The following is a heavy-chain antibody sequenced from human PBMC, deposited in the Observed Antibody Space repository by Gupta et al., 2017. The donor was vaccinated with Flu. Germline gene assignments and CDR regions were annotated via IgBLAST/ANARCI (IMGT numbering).Heavy chain of an antibody. J-gene: IGHJ6*03. D-gene: IGHD2-2*01. CDR3: ARGDCSSTSCHPYYYYYMDV. Sequence: VRQAPGQGLEWMGGIIPIFGTANYAQKFQGRVTITADESTSTAYMELSSLRSEDTAVYYCARGDCSSTSCHPYYYYYMDVWGKGTTVTVSS. V-gene: IGHV1-69*01. CDR2: IIPIFGTA.